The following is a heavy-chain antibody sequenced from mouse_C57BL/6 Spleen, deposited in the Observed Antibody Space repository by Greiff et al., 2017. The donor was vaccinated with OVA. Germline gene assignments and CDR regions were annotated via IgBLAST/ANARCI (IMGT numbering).Heavy chain of an antibody. CDR2: IYPSDSKT. CDR3: ARRSVPFDY. J-gene: IGHJ2*01. V-gene: IGHV1-61*01. CDR1: GYTFTSYW. Sequence: QVQLQQPGAELVRPGSSVKLSCKASGYTFTSYWMDWVKQRPGQGLEWIGNIYPSDSKTNYNQKFKDKATLPVDKSSSSPYMQLSSLTSEDSAVYYCARRSVPFDYWGQGTTLTVSS.